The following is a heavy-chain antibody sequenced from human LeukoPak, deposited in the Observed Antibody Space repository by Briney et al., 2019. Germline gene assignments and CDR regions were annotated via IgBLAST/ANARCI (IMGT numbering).Heavy chain of an antibody. CDR1: VRFNSWHQ. D-gene: IGHD2/OR15-2a*01. J-gene: IGHJ3*02. V-gene: IGHV4-59*11. CDR3: ARKNDFDI. Sequence: SETLSLTCTVTVRFNSWHQWHGLRQPPGKGLEWIGCIYYSGSTYYNPSLKSRVTISVDMSKSQFSLRLTSVPAASTAVYYCARKNDFDIWGQGTLVTVSS. CDR2: IYYSGST.